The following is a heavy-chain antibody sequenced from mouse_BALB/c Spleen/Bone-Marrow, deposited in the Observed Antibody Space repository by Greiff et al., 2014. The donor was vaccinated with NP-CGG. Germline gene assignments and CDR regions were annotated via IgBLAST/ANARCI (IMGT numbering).Heavy chain of an antibody. J-gene: IGHJ3*01. D-gene: IGHD2-3*01. CDR1: GFNIKDYY. CDR3: NGGYYEAWFAY. V-gene: IGHV14-4*02. Sequence: VQLQQPGAELVRSGASVELSCTASGFNIKDYYMHWVKQRPEQGLEWIGWIDPENGDTEYAPKFQGKGTMNADTSSNTAYLQLSSLTSEDTAVYYCNGGYYEAWFAYWGQGTLVTVSA. CDR2: IDPENGDT.